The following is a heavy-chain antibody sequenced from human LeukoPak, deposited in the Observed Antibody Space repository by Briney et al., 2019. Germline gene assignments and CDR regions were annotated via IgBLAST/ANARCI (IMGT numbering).Heavy chain of an antibody. J-gene: IGHJ4*02. V-gene: IGHV3-21*01. CDR3: AREPTYGGNYLDY. CDR2: ITKSGRDT. Sequence: GGSLRLSCVTSGFTFRSYSMNWVRQAPGKGLEWVSDITKSGRDTFYADSVKGRFTISRDNSKNTLYLQMNSLRAEDTAVYYCAREPTYGGNYLDYWGQGTLVTVSS. CDR1: GFTFRSYS. D-gene: IGHD4-23*01.